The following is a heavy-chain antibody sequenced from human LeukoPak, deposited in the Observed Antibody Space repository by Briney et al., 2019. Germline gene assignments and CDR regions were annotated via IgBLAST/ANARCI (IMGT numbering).Heavy chain of an antibody. D-gene: IGHD3-22*01. CDR2: IYSRGGT. J-gene: IGHJ4*02. Sequence: PGGSLRLSCAVSGFSVSNNYMNWVRQAPGKGLEWVSLIYSRGGTSYADSVKGRFTISRDNSKNTLYLQMNSLRAEDTAVYYCWAYYYDSSGYSTRFDYWGQGTLVTVSS. CDR3: WAYYYDSSGYSTRFDY. CDR1: GFSVSNNY. V-gene: IGHV3-53*01.